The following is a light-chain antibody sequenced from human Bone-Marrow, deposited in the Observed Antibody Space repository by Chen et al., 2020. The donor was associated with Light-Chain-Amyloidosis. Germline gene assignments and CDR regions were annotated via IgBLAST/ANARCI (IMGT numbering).Light chain of an antibody. CDR1: NIGSTS. CDR3: QVWDRGSDSQV. Sequence: SYVLTQPSSVPVAPGPTATIACGGNNIGSTSVHWYQQTPGQARLLVVYDDSDRPSGIPERLSGSNAGHTATLTRRGVEGGDEADYCCQVWDRGSDSQVFGGGTKMPVL. V-gene: IGLV3-21*02. CDR2: DDS. J-gene: IGLJ3*02.